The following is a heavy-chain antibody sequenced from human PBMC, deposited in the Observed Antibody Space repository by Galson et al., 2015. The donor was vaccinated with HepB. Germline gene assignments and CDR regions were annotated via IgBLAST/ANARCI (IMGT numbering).Heavy chain of an antibody. CDR1: GYTFTSYA. J-gene: IGHJ6*02. CDR3: ARDRYWRRHCSSSTSCPKLPPSAYYGMDV. D-gene: IGHD2-2*01. CDR2: TNAGNGNT. Sequence: SVKVSCKASGYTFTSYAMHWVRQAPGQRLEWMGWTNAGNGNTKYSQKFQGRVTITRDTSASTAYMELSSLRSEDTAVYYCARDRYWRRHCSSSTSCPKLPPSAYYGMDVWGQGTMVTVSS. V-gene: IGHV1-3*01.